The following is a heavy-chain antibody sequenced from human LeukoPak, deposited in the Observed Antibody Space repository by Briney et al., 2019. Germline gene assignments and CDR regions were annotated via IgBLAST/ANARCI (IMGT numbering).Heavy chain of an antibody. CDR2: ISGSDGST. D-gene: IGHD5-12*01. V-gene: IGHV3-23*01. CDR3: ARSEVDIVATVCFDY. J-gene: IGHJ4*02. Sequence: GGSLRLSCAASGFTFSSYAMSWVRQAPGKGLEWVSAISGSDGSTYYADSVKGRFTISRDNSKNTLYLQMNSLRAEDTAVYYCARSEVDIVATVCFDYWGQGTLVTVSS. CDR1: GFTFSSYA.